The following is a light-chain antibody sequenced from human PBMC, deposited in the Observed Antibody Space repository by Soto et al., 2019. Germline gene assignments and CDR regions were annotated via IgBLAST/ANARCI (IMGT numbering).Light chain of an antibody. V-gene: IGKV1-5*01. CDR1: QSASTF. CDR3: QQYNRYAVT. CDR2: DAS. Sequence: DIQMTQSPSTLSASVGDRVTITCRASQSASTFLAWYQQKPGQAPKLLIYDASTFQSGVPSRFSASGSGTEFALTISGLQPDDFAVYYCQQYNRYAVTFGQGTKVEIK. J-gene: IGKJ1*01.